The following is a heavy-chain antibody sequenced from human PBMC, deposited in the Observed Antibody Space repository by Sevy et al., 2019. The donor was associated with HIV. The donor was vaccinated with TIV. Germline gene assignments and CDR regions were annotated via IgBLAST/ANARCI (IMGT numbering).Heavy chain of an antibody. CDR3: ARDRGYCSGGSCYIQQ. J-gene: IGHJ1*01. V-gene: IGHV1-18*01. Sequence: ASVKASCRASGYTFTSNGIAWVRQAPGQGLEWMGWINTNNGNANYAQKYQGRVTMTTDTSTSTGYMELRSLRSDDTAMYYCARDRGYCSGGSCYIQQWGQGTLVTVSS. CDR2: INTNNGNA. CDR1: GYTFTSNG. D-gene: IGHD2-15*01.